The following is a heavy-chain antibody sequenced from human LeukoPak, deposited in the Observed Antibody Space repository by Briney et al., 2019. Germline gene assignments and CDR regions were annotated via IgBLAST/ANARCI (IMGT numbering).Heavy chain of an antibody. V-gene: IGHV4-4*07. Sequence: SETLSLTCTVSGGSISSYYWSWIRQPAGKGRDWSGRIYTSGSTNYNPSLKSRVTMSVDTSKNQFSLKLSSVTAADTAVYYCARDMRTTRNKYYYYGMDVWGQGTTVTVSS. J-gene: IGHJ6*02. D-gene: IGHD1-1*01. CDR2: IYTSGST. CDR1: GGSISSYY. CDR3: ARDMRTTRNKYYYYGMDV.